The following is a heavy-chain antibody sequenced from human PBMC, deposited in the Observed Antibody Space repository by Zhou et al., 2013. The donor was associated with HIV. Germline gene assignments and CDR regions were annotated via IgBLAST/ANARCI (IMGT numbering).Heavy chain of an antibody. Sequence: QVQLVQSGAEVKKPGSSVKVSCKASGGTFSSYAISWVRQAPGQGLEWMGGIIPIFGTANYAQKFQGRVTITTDESTSTAYMELSSLRSEDTAVYYCARPGGSGSYYQFDYWGQGTLVTVSS. CDR3: ARPGGSGSYYQFDY. CDR1: GGTFSSYA. CDR2: IIPIFGTA. D-gene: IGHD1-26*01. J-gene: IGHJ4*02. V-gene: IGHV1-69*05.